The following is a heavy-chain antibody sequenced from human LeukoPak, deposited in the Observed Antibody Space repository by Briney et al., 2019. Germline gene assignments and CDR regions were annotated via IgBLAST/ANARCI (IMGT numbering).Heavy chain of an antibody. CDR3: ASVYIAAAVTEDY. CDR2: ISSSSSYI. J-gene: IGHJ4*02. D-gene: IGHD6-13*01. CDR1: GFTFSSYS. Sequence: GGSLGLSCAASGFTFSSYSMDWVRQAPGKGLEWVSSISSSSSYIYYADSVKGRFTISRDNAKNPLYLQMNSLRAEDTAVYYCASVYIAAAVTEDYWGQGTLVTVSS. V-gene: IGHV3-21*01.